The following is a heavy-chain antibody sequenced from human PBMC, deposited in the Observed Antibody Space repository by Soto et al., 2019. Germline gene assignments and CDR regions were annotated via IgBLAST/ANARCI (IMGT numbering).Heavy chain of an antibody. Sequence: QVQLVESGGGVVQPGRSLRLSCAAFGFTFSSYGMHWVRQAPGKGLEWVAVISYDGSNKYYADSVKGRFTISRDNSKNTLYLQMNSLRAEDTAVYYCAKWREDIVVVPAAIYYYYGMDVWGQGTTVTVSS. J-gene: IGHJ6*02. CDR2: ISYDGSNK. CDR3: AKWREDIVVVPAAIYYYYGMDV. V-gene: IGHV3-30*18. D-gene: IGHD2-2*01. CDR1: GFTFSSYG.